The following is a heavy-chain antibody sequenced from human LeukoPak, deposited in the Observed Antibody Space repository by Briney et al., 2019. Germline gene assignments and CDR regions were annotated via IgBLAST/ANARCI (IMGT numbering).Heavy chain of an antibody. V-gene: IGHV3-74*01. J-gene: IGHJ3*02. CDR3: ARETWSRGGDAFDI. CDR2: INSDGTST. Sequence: PGGCLRLSCAASGFTVSNFWMHWVRQAPGQGLVWVSRINSDGTSTNYADSVKGRLTISRDNTKNTLYLQMNSLTVEDTAVYYCARETWSRGGDAFDIWGRGTMVTVSS. CDR1: GFTVSNFW. D-gene: IGHD3-10*01.